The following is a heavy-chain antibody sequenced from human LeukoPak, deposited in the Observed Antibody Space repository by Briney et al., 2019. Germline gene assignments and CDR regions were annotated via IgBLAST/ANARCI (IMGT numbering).Heavy chain of an antibody. Sequence: SGGSLRLSCAASGFTFSSYAMSWVRQAPGKGLEWVSAISGSGGSTYYADSVKGRLTISRDNSKNTLYLQMNSLRAEDTAAYYCAKDEGRGYYGDLDYWGQGTLVTVSS. J-gene: IGHJ4*02. V-gene: IGHV3-23*01. CDR2: ISGSGGST. CDR1: GFTFSSYA. CDR3: AKDEGRGYYGDLDY. D-gene: IGHD4-17*01.